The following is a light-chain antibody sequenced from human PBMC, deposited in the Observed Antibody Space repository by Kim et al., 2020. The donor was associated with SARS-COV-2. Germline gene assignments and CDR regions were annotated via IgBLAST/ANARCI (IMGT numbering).Light chain of an antibody. CDR1: QSISSW. V-gene: IGKV1-5*03. CDR2: KAS. Sequence: SAAVGDAVPLTGRASQSISSWLAWYQQKPEKAPKLLIYKASNLQSGVPSRFSGSGSGTEFTLTISSLQPDDFATYCCQQSISYPTFGQGTKVDIK. CDR3: QQSISYPT. J-gene: IGKJ1*01.